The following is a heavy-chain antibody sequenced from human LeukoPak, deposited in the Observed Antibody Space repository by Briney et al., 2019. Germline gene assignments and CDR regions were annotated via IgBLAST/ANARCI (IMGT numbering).Heavy chain of an antibody. J-gene: IGHJ1*01. D-gene: IGHD3-3*01. CDR3: ARTPSGGVVISPCFQL. Sequence: GASVKVSCKASGYTFTGYYMHWVRQAPGQGLEWMGWINPNSGGTNYAQKFQGRVTMTRDTSSSTAYMELSRLRSDDTAVYYCARTPSGGVVISPCFQLWGQGTLVTVSS. CDR2: INPNSGGT. V-gene: IGHV1-2*02. CDR1: GYTFTGYY.